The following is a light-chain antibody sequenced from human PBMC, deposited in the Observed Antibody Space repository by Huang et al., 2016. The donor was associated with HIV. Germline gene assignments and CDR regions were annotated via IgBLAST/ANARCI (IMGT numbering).Light chain of an antibody. J-gene: IGKJ1*01. CDR3: QQRTNRPPWT. CDR2: DAS. Sequence: EIVLTQSPATLSLSPGARATLSCSASQSVTTYLAWYQQRSGQAPSLIIYDASNRATCIPARFSSSGSGTDFTLTISSLEPEDFAVYYCQQRTNRPPWTFGRGTKVEIK. V-gene: IGKV3-11*01. CDR1: QSVTTY.